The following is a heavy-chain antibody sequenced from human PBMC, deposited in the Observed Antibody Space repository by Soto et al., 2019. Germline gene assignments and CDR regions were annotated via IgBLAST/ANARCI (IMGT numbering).Heavy chain of an antibody. CDR3: ARRQCIAGAGSPAGGWFDP. CDR2: IYPGDSDT. CDR1: GYSFTSYW. Sequence: GESLKISCKGSGYSFTSYWIGWVRQMPGKGLEWMGIIYPGDSDTRYSPSFQGQVTISADKSISTAYLQWSSLKASGTAMYYCARRQCIAGAGSPAGGWFDPWGQGALVPVSS. J-gene: IGHJ5*02. D-gene: IGHD6-19*01. V-gene: IGHV5-51*01.